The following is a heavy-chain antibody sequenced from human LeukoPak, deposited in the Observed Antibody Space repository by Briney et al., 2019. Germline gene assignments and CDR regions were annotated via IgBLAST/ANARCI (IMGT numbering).Heavy chain of an antibody. CDR3: ARANFLYCSSTTCLFDY. Sequence: ASVKVSCKASGYTFTDYYMHWVRQAPGQGFEWMGWINPNDGDTNYAQKFQGRVTVTRDTSISTAHMEVSRLRSDDMAVYYCARANFLYCSSTTCLFDYWGQGTLVTVSS. J-gene: IGHJ4*02. D-gene: IGHD2-2*01. CDR1: GYTFTDYY. CDR2: INPNDGDT. V-gene: IGHV1-2*02.